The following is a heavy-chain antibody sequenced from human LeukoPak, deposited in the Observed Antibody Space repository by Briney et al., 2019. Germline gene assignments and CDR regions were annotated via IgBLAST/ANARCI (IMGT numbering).Heavy chain of an antibody. V-gene: IGHV4-34*01. J-gene: IGHJ4*02. Sequence: PSETLSLTCAVYGGSFSGYYWSWIRQPPGKGLEWIGEINHSGSTNYNPSLKSRVTISVDTSKNQFSLKLSSVTAADTAVYYCARAAGYDFCSGYSPFDYWGQGTLVTVSS. CDR3: ARAAGYDFCSGYSPFDY. D-gene: IGHD3-3*01. CDR1: GGSFSGYY. CDR2: INHSGST.